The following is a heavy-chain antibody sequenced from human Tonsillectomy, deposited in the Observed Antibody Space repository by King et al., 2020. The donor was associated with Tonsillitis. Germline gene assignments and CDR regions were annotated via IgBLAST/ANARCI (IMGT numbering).Heavy chain of an antibody. V-gene: IGHV3-23*04. CDR1: GFTFSSYA. CDR2: ISGSSYST. CDR3: AKLPHSSGGSSPIDY. D-gene: IGHD6-19*01. J-gene: IGHJ4*02. Sequence: MQLVQSGGGLVQPGGSLRLSCAASGFTFSSYAMGWVRQAPGKGLEWVSTISGSSYSTYYPDSVKGRFTISRDNSNHTLYLQMHSLRPEDTALYYCAKLPHSSGGSSPIDYWGQRTLVTVSS.